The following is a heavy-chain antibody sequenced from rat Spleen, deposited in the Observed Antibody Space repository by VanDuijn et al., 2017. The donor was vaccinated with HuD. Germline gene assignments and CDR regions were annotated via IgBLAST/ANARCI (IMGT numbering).Heavy chain of an antibody. V-gene: IGHV5-25*01. CDR3: ARGLPGHVMDA. D-gene: IGHD1-4*01. Sequence: EVQLVESGGDLVQPGRSMKLSCAASGLSFSNYDMAWVRQAPTKGLEWVASISYDGTATYYRDSVKGRFTISRDNAKSTLYLQKDSLRSEDTATYYCARGLPGHVMDAWGQGASVTVSS. CDR1: GLSFSNYD. CDR2: ISYDGTAT. J-gene: IGHJ4*01.